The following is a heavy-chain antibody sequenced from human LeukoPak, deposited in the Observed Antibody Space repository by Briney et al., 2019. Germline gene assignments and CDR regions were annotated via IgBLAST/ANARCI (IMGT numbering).Heavy chain of an antibody. V-gene: IGHV3-30*02. J-gene: IGHJ4*02. Sequence: GGSLRLSCAAPGFTFSSYGMHWVRQAPGKGLEWVAFIRYDGSNKYYADSVKGRFTISRDNSKNTLYLQMNSLRAEDTAVYYCAKERDTAMVTIDYWGQGTLVTVSS. CDR2: IRYDGSNK. D-gene: IGHD5-18*01. CDR1: GFTFSSYG. CDR3: AKERDTAMVTIDY.